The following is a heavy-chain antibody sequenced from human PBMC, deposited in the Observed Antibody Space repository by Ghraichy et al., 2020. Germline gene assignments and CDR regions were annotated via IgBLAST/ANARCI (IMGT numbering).Heavy chain of an antibody. Sequence: GGSLRLSCAASGFTFSSYAVTWVRQAPGKGLEWVSVISGSGGDTYYADSVKCRFTISRDNSKNTLYLQMNRLRAEDTAVYYCAKDLGRSGYYFDYWGQGTLVTVSS. CDR2: ISGSGGDT. J-gene: IGHJ4*02. V-gene: IGHV3-23*01. CDR3: AKDLGRSGYYFDY. CDR1: GFTFSSYA. D-gene: IGHD3-22*01.